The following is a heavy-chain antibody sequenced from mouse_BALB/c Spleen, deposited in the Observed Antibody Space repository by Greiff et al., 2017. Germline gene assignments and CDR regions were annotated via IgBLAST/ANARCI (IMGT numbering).Heavy chain of an antibody. CDR2: ISSGSSTI. V-gene: IGHV5-17*02. CDR3: ASWSYYYAMDY. CDR1: GFTFSSFG. J-gene: IGHJ4*01. Sequence: EVQGVESGGGLVQPGGSRKLSCAASGFTFSSFGMHWVRQAPEKGLEWVAYISSGSSTIYYADTVKGRFTISRDNPKNTLFLQMTSLRSEDTAMYYCASWSYYYAMDYWGQGTSVTVSS.